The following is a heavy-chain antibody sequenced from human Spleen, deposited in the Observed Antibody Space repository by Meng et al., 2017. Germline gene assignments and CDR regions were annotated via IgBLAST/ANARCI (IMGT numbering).Heavy chain of an antibody. D-gene: IGHD4-17*01. V-gene: IGHV1-18*04. CDR1: GYSFSSDH. CDR3: ARDGDYGIDY. J-gene: IGHJ4*02. CDR2: ISAYNGNT. Sequence: QGQVVQTGAGVKRPGASVKVSCKASGYSFSSDHITWGRQAPGQGLEWMGRISAYNGNTNFAQKVQGRVTMTTDTSTSTAYMELSSLGSEDTAVFYCARDGDYGIDYWGQGTLVTVSS.